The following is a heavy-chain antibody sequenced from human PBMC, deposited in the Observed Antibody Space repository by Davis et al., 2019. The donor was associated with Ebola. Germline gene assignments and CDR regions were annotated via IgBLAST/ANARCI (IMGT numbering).Heavy chain of an antibody. CDR3: ARGTTVTKPFDY. CDR1: GFTFSSYW. D-gene: IGHD4-11*01. V-gene: IGHV3-7*03. J-gene: IGHJ4*02. CDR2: IKQDGSEK. Sequence: GESLKISCAASGFTFSSYWMSWVRQAPGKGLEWVANIKQDGSEKYYVDSVKGRFTISRDNAKNSLYLQMNSLRAEDTAVYYCARGTTVTKPFDYWGQGTLVTVSS.